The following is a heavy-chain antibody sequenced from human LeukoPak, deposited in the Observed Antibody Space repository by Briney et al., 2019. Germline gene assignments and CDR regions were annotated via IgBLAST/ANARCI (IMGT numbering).Heavy chain of an antibody. J-gene: IGHJ4*02. Sequence: SETLSLTCTVSGGPISSYYWSWIRQPAGKGLEWIGRIYTSGSTNYNASLKSRVSMSVDTSKNQFSLKLSSVTAADTAVFYCARENSGSYREFDYWGQGTLVTV. D-gene: IGHD1-26*01. CDR2: IYTSGST. V-gene: IGHV4-4*07. CDR1: GGPISSYY. CDR3: ARENSGSYREFDY.